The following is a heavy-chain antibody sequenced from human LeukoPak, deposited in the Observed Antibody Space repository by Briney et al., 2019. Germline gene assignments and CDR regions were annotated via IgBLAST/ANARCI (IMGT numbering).Heavy chain of an antibody. CDR1: GYTFTSYY. J-gene: IGHJ4*02. CDR3: AREFGVVTYFDY. CDR2: INPSGGST. D-gene: IGHD3-3*01. V-gene: IGHV1-46*01. Sequence: ASVKVSCKASGYTFTSYYMHWVRQAPGQGLEWMGIINPSGGSTSYAQKFQGRVTMTRDTSTSTVCMELSSLRSEDTAVYYCAREFGVVTYFDYWGQGTLVTVSS.